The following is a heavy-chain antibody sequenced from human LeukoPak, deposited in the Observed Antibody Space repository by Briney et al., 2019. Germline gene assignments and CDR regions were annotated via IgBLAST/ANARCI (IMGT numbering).Heavy chain of an antibody. CDR3: ASEYGSGSYVADY. D-gene: IGHD3-10*01. CDR2: IWYDGSNK. CDR1: GFTFSSYG. J-gene: IGHJ4*02. Sequence: PGRSLRLSCAASGFTFSSYGMHWVRQAPGKGLEWVAVIWYDGSNKYYADSVKGRFTISRDNSKNTLYLQMNSLRAEDTAVYYCASEYGSGSYVADYWGQGTLVTVSS. V-gene: IGHV3-33*01.